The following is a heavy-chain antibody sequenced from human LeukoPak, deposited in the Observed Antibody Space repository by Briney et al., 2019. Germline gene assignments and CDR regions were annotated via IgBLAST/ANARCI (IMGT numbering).Heavy chain of an antibody. CDR3: ASVVGGYYPPVEGFDI. D-gene: IGHD3-3*01. Sequence: PGGSLRLSCAASGFTFSSCWMHWVRQAPGKGLVWVSRINSDGSSTSYADSVKGRFTISRDNAKNTLYLQMNSLRAEDTAVYYCASVVGGYYPPVEGFDIWGQGTMVTVSS. CDR2: INSDGSST. J-gene: IGHJ3*02. CDR1: GFTFSSCW. V-gene: IGHV3-74*01.